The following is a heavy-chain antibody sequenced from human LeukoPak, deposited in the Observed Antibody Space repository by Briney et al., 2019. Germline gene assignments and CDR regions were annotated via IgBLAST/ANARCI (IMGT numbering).Heavy chain of an antibody. D-gene: IGHD1-14*01. J-gene: IGHJ4*02. Sequence: GGSLRLSCAVSGFTFSSYAMSWVRQAPGKGLEWVSAISDNGGDTKYADSVKGRFTISRDNSKNTLYLQMNSLRAEDTAVYYCAKDQRGYNRYPDYWGQGTLVTVSS. CDR1: GFTFSSYA. CDR3: AKDQRGYNRYPDY. V-gene: IGHV3-23*01. CDR2: ISDNGGDT.